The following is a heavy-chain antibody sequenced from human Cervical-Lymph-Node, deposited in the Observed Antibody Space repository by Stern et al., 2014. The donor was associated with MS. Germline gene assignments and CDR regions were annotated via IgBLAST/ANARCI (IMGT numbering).Heavy chain of an antibody. Sequence: EVQLVESGGGLVQPGGSLRLSCSASGFTFSFYPMHWVRQAAGKGLEFVAAISSNGGTPFYADSVQDRFTVSRDNSKNTLYLQMANLRTEDTAVYYCVKDSLISRSFDYWGQGTLVTVS. V-gene: IGHV3-64D*06. D-gene: IGHD2-2*01. CDR3: VKDSLISRSFDY. CDR2: ISSNGGTP. J-gene: IGHJ4*02. CDR1: GFTFSFYP.